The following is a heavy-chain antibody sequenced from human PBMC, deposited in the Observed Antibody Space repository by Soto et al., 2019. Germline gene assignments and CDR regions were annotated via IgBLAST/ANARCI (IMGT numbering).Heavy chain of an antibody. CDR1: GGSISSSTYY. Sequence: SETLSLTCTVSGGSISSSTYYWGWIRQPPGKGLEWIGSIYYSGSTYYNPSLKSRVTISVDTSKNQFSLKLSSVTAADTAVYYCARPEPHSYYGSGSYWVYWGQGTLVTVSS. CDR3: ARPEPHSYYGSGSYWVY. D-gene: IGHD3-10*01. V-gene: IGHV4-39*01. CDR2: IYYSGST. J-gene: IGHJ4*02.